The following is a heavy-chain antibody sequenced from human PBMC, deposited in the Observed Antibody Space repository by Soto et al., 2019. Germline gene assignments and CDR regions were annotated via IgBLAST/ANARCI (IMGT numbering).Heavy chain of an antibody. D-gene: IGHD6-13*01. CDR2: ISSSSSYI. CDR1: GFTFSSYS. CDR3: ARDRAAAGTMDGGLYYYYYMDV. Sequence: GGSLRLSCAASGFTFSSYSMNWVRQAPGKGLEWVSSISSSSSYIYYADSVKGRFTISRDNAKNSLYLQMNSLRAEDTAVYYCARDRAAAGTMDGGLYYYYYMDVWGKGTTVTVSS. V-gene: IGHV3-21*01. J-gene: IGHJ6*03.